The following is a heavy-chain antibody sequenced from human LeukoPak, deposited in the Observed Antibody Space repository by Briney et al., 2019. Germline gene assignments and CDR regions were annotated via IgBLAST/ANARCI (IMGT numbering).Heavy chain of an antibody. J-gene: IGHJ1*01. CDR2: INHSGST. Sequence: PSETLSLTCAVYGGSFSGYYWSWIRKPPGKGLEWIGEINHSGSTNYNPSLKSRVTISVDTSKNQFSLKLSSVTAADTAVYYCAIEGYSPYSAEYFQHWGQGTLVTVSS. CDR3: AIEGYSPYSAEYFQH. V-gene: IGHV4-34*01. CDR1: GGSFSGYY. D-gene: IGHD6-13*01.